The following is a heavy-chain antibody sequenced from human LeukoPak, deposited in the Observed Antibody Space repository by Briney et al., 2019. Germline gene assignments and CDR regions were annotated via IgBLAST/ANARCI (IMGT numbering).Heavy chain of an antibody. V-gene: IGHV1-2*02. Sequence: ASVKVSCKASGYTFTGYYMHWVRQAPGQGLEWMGWINPNSGGTNYAQKFQGRVTMTRDTSISTAYMELSRLRSDDTAVYYCARVVSAIVVVPAALGYWFDPWGQGTLVTVSS. D-gene: IGHD2-2*01. CDR3: ARVVSAIVVVPAALGYWFDP. CDR1: GYTFTGYY. J-gene: IGHJ5*02. CDR2: INPNSGGT.